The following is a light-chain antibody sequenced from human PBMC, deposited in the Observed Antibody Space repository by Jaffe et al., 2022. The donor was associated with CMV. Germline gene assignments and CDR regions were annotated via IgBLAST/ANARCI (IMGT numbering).Light chain of an antibody. CDR2: STS. J-gene: IGLJ3*02. CDR3: LLYYNGDWV. CDR1: SGTVTSAYY. V-gene: IGLV7-43*01. Sequence: QTVVTQEPSLTVSPGGTVTLTCASSSGTVTSAYYPNWFQQKPGQAPRSMVYSTSNRQSWTPARFAGSVLGGKAVLTLSPVQPEDEADYYCLLYYNGDWVFGGGTRLTVL.